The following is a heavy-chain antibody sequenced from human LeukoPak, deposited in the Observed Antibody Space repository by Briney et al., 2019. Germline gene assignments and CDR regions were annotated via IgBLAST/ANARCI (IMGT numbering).Heavy chain of an antibody. CDR2: IYYSGST. CDR1: GGSISSYY. J-gene: IGHJ4*02. D-gene: IGHD3-3*01. CDR3: AREGGDFWSGALRY. V-gene: IGHV4-59*01. Sequence: SETLSLTCTVSGGSISSYYWSWIRQPPGKGLEWIGYIYYSGSTNYNPSLKSRVTISVDTSKNQFSLKLSSVTAADTAVYYCAREGGDFWSGALRYWGQGTLVTVSS.